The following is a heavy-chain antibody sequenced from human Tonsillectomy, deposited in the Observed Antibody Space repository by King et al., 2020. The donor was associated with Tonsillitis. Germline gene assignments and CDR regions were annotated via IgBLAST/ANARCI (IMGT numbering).Heavy chain of an antibody. J-gene: IGHJ6*02. CDR3: ARDFIGPTKDGGSYYYYGMDV. CDR1: GFTFSSYA. Sequence: VQLVESGGGVVQPGRSLRLSCAASGFTFSSYAMHWVRQAPGKGLEWVAVISYDGSNKYYADSVKGRFTISRDNSKNTLYLQMNTLRAEDTAVYYCARDFIGPTKDGGSYYYYGMDVWGQGTTVTVSS. D-gene: IGHD3-16*01. CDR2: ISYDGSNK. V-gene: IGHV3-30-3*01.